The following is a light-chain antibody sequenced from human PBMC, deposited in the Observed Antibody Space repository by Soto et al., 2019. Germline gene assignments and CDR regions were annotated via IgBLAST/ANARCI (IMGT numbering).Light chain of an antibody. CDR3: QQYNKWPLT. CDR2: AAS. Sequence: EIVMTQSPATLSVSPGERATLSCRASQSVSGNLAWYQQKPGQAPSLLIYAASTRATGISARFSGSGSGTDFTLTISSLKSEDFAFYYCQQYNKWPLTFGGGTKVEIK. V-gene: IGKV3-15*01. J-gene: IGKJ4*01. CDR1: QSVSGN.